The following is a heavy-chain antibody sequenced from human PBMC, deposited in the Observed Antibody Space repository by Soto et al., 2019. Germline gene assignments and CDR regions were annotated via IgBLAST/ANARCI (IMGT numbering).Heavy chain of an antibody. D-gene: IGHD3-22*01. J-gene: IGHJ4*02. CDR1: GFTFSSYA. CDR2: ISGSGGST. Sequence: GGSLRLSCAASGFTFSSYAMSWVRQAPGKGLEWVSAISGSGGSTYYADSVKGRFTISRDNSKNTLYLQMNSLRAEDTAVYYCAKQSMIVVVITTPFDYWGQGTLVTVSS. V-gene: IGHV3-23*01. CDR3: AKQSMIVVVITTPFDY.